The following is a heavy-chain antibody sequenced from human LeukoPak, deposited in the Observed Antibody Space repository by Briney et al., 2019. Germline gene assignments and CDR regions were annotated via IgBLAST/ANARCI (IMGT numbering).Heavy chain of an antibody. V-gene: IGHV3-30*04. CDR2: ISYDGSNK. J-gene: IGHJ6*03. CDR3: ARVDRSDGYHYMDV. CDR1: GFTFSSYA. Sequence: GGSLRLSCAASGFTFSSYAIHWVRQAPGKGLEWVAVISYDGSNKYYADSVKGRFTISRDNSKNTLYLQMNSLRAEDTAVYYCARVDRSDGYHYMDVWGKGTTVTVSS. D-gene: IGHD5-24*01.